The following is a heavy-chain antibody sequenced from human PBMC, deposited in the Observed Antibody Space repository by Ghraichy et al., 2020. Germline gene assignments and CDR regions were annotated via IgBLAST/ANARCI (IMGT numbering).Heavy chain of an antibody. J-gene: IGHJ4*02. CDR3: AKFAAWGDSTSFFDY. V-gene: IGHV4-59*01. CDR1: GGSLSSYY. CDR2: IYYDGTT. D-gene: IGHD6-6*01. Sequence: SETLSLTCTVSGGSLSSYYWSWIRQPPGKGLEWIGYIYYDGTTNYNPSLKSRVTISVDTSKNQFSLKLSSVTAADTAVYYCAKFAAWGDSTSFFDYWGQGTLVTVSS.